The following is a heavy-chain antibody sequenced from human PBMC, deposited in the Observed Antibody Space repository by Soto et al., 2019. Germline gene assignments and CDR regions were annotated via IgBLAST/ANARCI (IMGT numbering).Heavy chain of an antibody. Sequence: ASVKVSCKASGDTFSNYAICWVRQAHGQGLEWIGGIIPILGSANYAQKFQGRVTISADGSTNTANLELSSLRSEDTAVYYCARFKVGTTTDYYYGMDVWGQGTTVTVSS. V-gene: IGHV1-69*13. D-gene: IGHD1-26*01. CDR2: IIPILGSA. CDR3: ARFKVGTTTDYYYGMDV. CDR1: GDTFSNYA. J-gene: IGHJ6*02.